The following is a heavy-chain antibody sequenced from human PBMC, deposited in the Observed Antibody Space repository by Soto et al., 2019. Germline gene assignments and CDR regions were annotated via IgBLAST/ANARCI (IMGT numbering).Heavy chain of an antibody. Sequence: SETLSLTCTVSGGSISSSSYYWGWIRQPPGKGLEWIGSIYYSGSTYYNPSLKSRVTISVDTSKNQFSLKLSSVTAADTAVYYCARTLRKGISDTAMGYYYYMDVWGKGTTVTVSS. D-gene: IGHD5-18*01. CDR3: ARTLRKGISDTAMGYYYYMDV. CDR2: IYYSGST. J-gene: IGHJ6*03. V-gene: IGHV4-39*01. CDR1: GGSISSSSYY.